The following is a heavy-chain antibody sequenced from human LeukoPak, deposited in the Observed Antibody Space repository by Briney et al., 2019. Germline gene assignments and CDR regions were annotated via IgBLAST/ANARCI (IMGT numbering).Heavy chain of an antibody. J-gene: IGHJ4*02. D-gene: IGHD3-9*01. CDR1: GFTLSSYW. CDR2: IKQDGSEK. V-gene: IGHV3-7*01. Sequence: GGSLRLSWAASGFTLSSYWMSWVRQAPGKGLEWVANIKQDGSEKYYVDSVKGRFTISRDNAKNSLYLQMNCLRAEDTAVYYCARETFRLRYFDRWGQGTLVTVSS. CDR3: ARETFRLRYFDR.